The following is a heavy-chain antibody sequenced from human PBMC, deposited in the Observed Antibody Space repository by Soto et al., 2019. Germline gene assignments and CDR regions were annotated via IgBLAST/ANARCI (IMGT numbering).Heavy chain of an antibody. J-gene: IGHJ2*01. CDR3: ARLRVGVNWYFDL. Sequence: QMNLVESGGDLVKPGGSLRLSCAASGFNFGDYYMSWVRQAPGKGLEWVSFVSSSGGYTKYSDSVGGRFTVSRANGKNSLHLQLNSLRVEDTAVYYCARLRVGVNWYFDLWGRGTLVTVSS. V-gene: IGHV3-11*06. D-gene: IGHD1-26*01. CDR2: VSSSGGYT. CDR1: GFNFGDYY.